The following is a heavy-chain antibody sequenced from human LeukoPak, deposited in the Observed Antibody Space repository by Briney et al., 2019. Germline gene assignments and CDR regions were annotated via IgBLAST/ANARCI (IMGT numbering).Heavy chain of an antibody. CDR2: INAGNGNT. J-gene: IGHJ4*02. CDR3: ARDWDIVATMGDY. CDR1: GYTFTSYA. Sequence: ASVKVSCKASGYTFTSYAMHWVRQAPGQRLEWMGWINAGNGNTKYSQKFQGRVTITRDTSASTAYMELSSLRSEDTAVYYCARDWDIVATMGDYWGQGTRVTVSS. V-gene: IGHV1-3*01. D-gene: IGHD5-12*01.